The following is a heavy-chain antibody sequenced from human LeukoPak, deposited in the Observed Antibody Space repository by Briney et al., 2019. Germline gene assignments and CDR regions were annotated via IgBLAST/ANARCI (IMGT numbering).Heavy chain of an antibody. J-gene: IGHJ5*02. D-gene: IGHD3-10*01. V-gene: IGHV4-34*01. CDR2: INHSGST. CDR1: GGSFSGYY. Sequence: SETLSLTCAVYGGSFSGYYWSWIRQPPGKGLEWIGEINHSGSTNYNPSLKSRVTISVDTSKNQFSLKLSSVTAADTAVYYCARRRVRGVILPNWFDPWGQGTLVTVSS. CDR3: ARRRVRGVILPNWFDP.